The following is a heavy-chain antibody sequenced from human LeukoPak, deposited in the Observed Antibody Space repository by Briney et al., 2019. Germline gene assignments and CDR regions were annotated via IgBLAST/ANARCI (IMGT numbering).Heavy chain of an antibody. CDR1: GFTFSAYS. D-gene: IGHD3-3*01. Sequence: GGSLRLSCAVSGFTFSAYSMNWGRQAPGKGLEWVSYISSSSSTIYYADSVKGRFTISRDNAKNSLYLQMNSLRDEDTAVYYCARDGDRISDFWSGEVRDYGMDVWGQGTTVTVSS. J-gene: IGHJ6*02. CDR3: ARDGDRISDFWSGEVRDYGMDV. CDR2: ISSSSSTI. V-gene: IGHV3-48*02.